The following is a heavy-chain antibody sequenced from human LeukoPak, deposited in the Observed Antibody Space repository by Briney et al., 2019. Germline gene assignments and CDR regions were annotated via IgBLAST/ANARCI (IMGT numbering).Heavy chain of an antibody. CDR3: ARLLDFWSGYIRTYYYYGMDV. D-gene: IGHD3-3*01. V-gene: IGHV1-8*01. CDR1: GYTFTSYD. J-gene: IGHJ6*02. Sequence: GASVKVSCKASGYTFTSYDINWVRQATGQGLEWMGWMNPNSGNTGYAQKFQGRVTMTRNTSISTAYMELSSLRSEDTAVYYCARLLDFWSGYIRTYYYYGMDVWGQGTTVTVSS. CDR2: MNPNSGNT.